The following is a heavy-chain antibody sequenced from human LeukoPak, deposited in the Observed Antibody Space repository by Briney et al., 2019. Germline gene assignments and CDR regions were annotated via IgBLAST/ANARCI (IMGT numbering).Heavy chain of an antibody. D-gene: IGHD3-10*01. J-gene: IGHJ4*02. Sequence: GGSLRLSCAASGFTFSSYGMSWVRQAPGKGLEWVSAISGSGGSTYYADSVKGRFTISRDNSKNTLYLQMNSLRAEDTAVYYCAKAPYGSGSSTFDYWGRGTLVTVSS. CDR3: AKAPYGSGSSTFDY. V-gene: IGHV3-23*01. CDR2: ISGSGGST. CDR1: GFTFSSYG.